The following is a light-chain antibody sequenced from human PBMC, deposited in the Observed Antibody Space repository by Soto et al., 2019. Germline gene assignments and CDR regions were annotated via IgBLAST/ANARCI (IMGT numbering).Light chain of an antibody. CDR1: SSDVGAYNY. CDR3: TSYTTSSTVA. Sequence: QSALTQPASVSGSPGQSITISCTGTSSDVGAYNYVSWYQQHPGKAPKLMIYEVSNRPSGVSNRFSGSKSGNTASLTISGLQAEDEADYYCTSYTTSSTVAFGGGPKLTVL. J-gene: IGLJ2*01. CDR2: EVS. V-gene: IGLV2-14*01.